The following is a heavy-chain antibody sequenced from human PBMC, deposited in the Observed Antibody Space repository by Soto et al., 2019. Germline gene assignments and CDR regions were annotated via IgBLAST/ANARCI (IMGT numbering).Heavy chain of an antibody. CDR2: SSGGGGPT. CDR1: GFSISSSA. J-gene: IGHJ1*01. D-gene: IGHD3-3*01. V-gene: IGHV3-23*01. CDR3: AKNDWSVYPLGGF. Sequence: EVQLLESGGGLVQPGGSLRLSCTVSGFSISSSAFSWVRQTPGKGLEWVSASSGGGGPTHYADSVKGRFTISRDNSKNTLYLQINSLRAEDTAVYYCAKNDWSVYPLGGFWGRGILVSVSS.